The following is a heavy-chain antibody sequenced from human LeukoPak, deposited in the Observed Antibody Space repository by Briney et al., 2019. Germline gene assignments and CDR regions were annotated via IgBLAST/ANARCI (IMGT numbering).Heavy chain of an antibody. CDR2: IYSDGKT. CDR1: GFTVSDNH. D-gene: IGHD1-26*01. V-gene: IGHV3-53*01. J-gene: IGHJ4*01. Sequence: GGSLRLSCAASGFTVSDNHMSWVRQAPGKGLEWVSVIYSDGKTYYGASVKGRFTISRDKSKNTLYLQMNRLRAEDTAVYYCARGSGGASAGHYWGQGALVTVSS. CDR3: ARGSGGASAGHY.